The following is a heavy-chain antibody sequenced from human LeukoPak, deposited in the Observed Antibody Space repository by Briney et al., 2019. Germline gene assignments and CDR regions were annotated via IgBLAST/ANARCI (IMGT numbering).Heavy chain of an antibody. CDR3: ARDQGARGSGSYYKN. J-gene: IGHJ4*02. Sequence: ASVKVSCKASGYTFTSYGISWVRQAPGQGLEWMGWISAYNGNTNYAQKLQGRVTMTTDTSTSTAYMELRSLRSDDTAVYYCARDQGARGSGSYYKNWGQGTLVTVSS. V-gene: IGHV1-18*01. CDR1: GYTFTSYG. CDR2: ISAYNGNT. D-gene: IGHD3-10*01.